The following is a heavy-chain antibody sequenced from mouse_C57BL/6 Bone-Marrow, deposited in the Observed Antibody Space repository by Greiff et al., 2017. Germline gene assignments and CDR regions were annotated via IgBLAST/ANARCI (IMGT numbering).Heavy chain of an antibody. Sequence: VQLQQPGPELVKPGASVKISCKASGYSFTGYYMNWVKQSPEKSLEWIGEINPSTGGTTYNQKFKAKATLTVDKSSSTAYMQLKSLTSEDSAVYYCAGDYRWYFDVWGTGTTVTVSS. V-gene: IGHV1-42*01. CDR3: AGDYRWYFDV. CDR1: GYSFTGYY. D-gene: IGHD2-4*01. J-gene: IGHJ1*03. CDR2: INPSTGGT.